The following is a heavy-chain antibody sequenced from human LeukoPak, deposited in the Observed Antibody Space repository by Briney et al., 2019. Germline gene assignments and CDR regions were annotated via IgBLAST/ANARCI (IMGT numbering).Heavy chain of an antibody. D-gene: IGHD7-27*01. J-gene: IGHJ4*02. V-gene: IGHV3-23*01. CDR2: IGSSGGGI. Sequence: GGSLRLSCAASGFTFSSYSMNWVRHPPGKGLEWVSIIGSSGGGIHYADSVKGRFTISRDNSKNALYLQMNSLRVEDTAVYYCAIDPNWGTHSWGQGVLVTVSS. CDR3: AIDPNWGTHS. CDR1: GFTFSSYS.